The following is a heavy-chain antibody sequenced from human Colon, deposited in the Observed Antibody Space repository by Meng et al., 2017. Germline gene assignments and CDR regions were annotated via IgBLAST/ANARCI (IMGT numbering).Heavy chain of an antibody. V-gene: IGHV3-11*01. J-gene: IGHJ4*02. Sequence: GESLKTSCAASGFIFSDYYMSWIRQAPGKGLEWVSYISSSGSTVSYADSVKGRFTISRDDDNNSLYLQMNSLRAEDTAVYYYARNLSRIAVAGADYWGQGALVTVSS. D-gene: IGHD6-19*01. CDR3: ARNLSRIAVAGADY. CDR2: ISSSGSTV. CDR1: GFIFSDYY.